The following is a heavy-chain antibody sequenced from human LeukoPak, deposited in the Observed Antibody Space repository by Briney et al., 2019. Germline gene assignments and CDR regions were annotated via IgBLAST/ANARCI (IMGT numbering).Heavy chain of an antibody. Sequence: GGSLRLSCAASGFSFSSYAMSWVRHAPGEGLQWVSAIIGSGGSTYYADSVKGRFTISRDNSKNTLYKQMNSLRAEDRAVYYCAKNSMDRGAPVAVVYYYMDVWGKGTTVTVSS. J-gene: IGHJ6*03. D-gene: IGHD3-10*01. CDR1: GFSFSSYA. CDR2: IIGSGGST. CDR3: AKNSMDRGAPVAVVYYYMDV. V-gene: IGHV3-23*01.